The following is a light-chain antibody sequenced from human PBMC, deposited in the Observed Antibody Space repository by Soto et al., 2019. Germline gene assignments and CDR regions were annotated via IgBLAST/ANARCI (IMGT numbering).Light chain of an antibody. V-gene: IGKV3-11*01. CDR3: QQRSAGVT. J-gene: IGKJ5*01. CDR2: DAS. Sequence: EIVLTQSPGTLSLSPGERATLSCRASQSVSSYLAWYQQKPGQAPRLLIYDASNRATAIPGRFSGSGSGTDFTLTISSLEPEDSAVYYCQQRSAGVTFGQGTRLEIK. CDR1: QSVSSY.